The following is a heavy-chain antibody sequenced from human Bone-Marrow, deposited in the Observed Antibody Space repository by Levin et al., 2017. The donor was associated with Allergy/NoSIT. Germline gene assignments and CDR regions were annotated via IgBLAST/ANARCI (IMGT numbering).Heavy chain of an antibody. D-gene: IGHD6-13*01. Sequence: ASVKVSCKASGYTFTGYHIHWVRQAPGQGLEWMGWLNPNSGGTSYAQKFQGRVTMTRDTSITTAYMDLSRLTSGDTAIYYCARSIAAADYNWFEPWGQGTLVTVSS. J-gene: IGHJ5*02. CDR2: LNPNSGGT. CDR3: ARSIAAADYNWFEP. V-gene: IGHV1-2*02. CDR1: GYTFTGYH.